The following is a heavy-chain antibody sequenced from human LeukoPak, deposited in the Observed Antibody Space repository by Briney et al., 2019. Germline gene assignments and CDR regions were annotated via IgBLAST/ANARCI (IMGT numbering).Heavy chain of an antibody. CDR3: AKVHSNFEYFQH. V-gene: IGHV3-30*02. J-gene: IGHJ1*01. CDR2: IRYDGSNK. Sequence: GTSLSLSCAASGFTFSSYAMHWVRQAPGKGPEWVAFIRYDGSNKYYADSVKGRFTISRDNSKNTLYLQMNSLRAEDTAVYYCAKVHSNFEYFQHWGQGTLVTVSS. CDR1: GFTFSSYA. D-gene: IGHD4-11*01.